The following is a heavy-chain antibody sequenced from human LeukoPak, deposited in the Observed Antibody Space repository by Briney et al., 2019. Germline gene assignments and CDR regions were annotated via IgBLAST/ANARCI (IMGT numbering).Heavy chain of an antibody. D-gene: IGHD6-13*01. CDR2: IIPTFGTA. J-gene: IGHJ6*03. CDR3: ARSGDLGYSSSWYRPVHYYYYMDV. CDR1: GGTFSSYA. V-gene: IGHV1-69*05. Sequence: SVKVSCKASGGTFSSYAISWVRQAPGQGLEWMGGIIPTFGTANYAQKFQGRVTITTDESTSTAYMELSSLRSEDTAVYYCARSGDLGYSSSWYRPVHYYYYMDVWGKGTTVTVSS.